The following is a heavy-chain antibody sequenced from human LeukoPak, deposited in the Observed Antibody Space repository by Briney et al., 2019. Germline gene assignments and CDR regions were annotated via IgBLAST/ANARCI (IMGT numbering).Heavy chain of an antibody. CDR2: IIPIFGTA. D-gene: IGHD6-13*01. CDR3: ARGLGQQLAQPVDAFDI. V-gene: IGHV1-69*01. CDR1: GGTFISYA. Sequence: GSSVKVSCKASGGTFISYAISWVRQAPGQGLEWMGGIIPIFGTANYAQKFQGRVTITAGESTSTAYMELSSLRSEDTAVYYCARGLGQQLAQPVDAFDIWGQGTMVTVSS. J-gene: IGHJ3*02.